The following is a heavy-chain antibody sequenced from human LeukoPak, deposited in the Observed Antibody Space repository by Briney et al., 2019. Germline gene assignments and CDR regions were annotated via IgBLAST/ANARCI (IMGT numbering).Heavy chain of an antibody. D-gene: IGHD4-17*01. Sequence: PSQTLSLTCTVSGGSISSGGYHWSWIRQHPGKGLEWIGYIYYSGSTYYNPSLKSRVTISVDTSKNQFSLKLSSVTAADTAVYYCARDRGNTVTTPLGWFDPWGQGTLVTVSS. CDR3: ARDRGNTVTTPLGWFDP. V-gene: IGHV4-31*03. CDR1: GGSISSGGYH. J-gene: IGHJ5*02. CDR2: IYYSGST.